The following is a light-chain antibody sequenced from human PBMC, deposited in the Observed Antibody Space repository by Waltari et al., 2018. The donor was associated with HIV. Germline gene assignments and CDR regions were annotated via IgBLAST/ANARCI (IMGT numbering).Light chain of an antibody. J-gene: IGKJ2*01. CDR3: QQYCSTPPYT. CDR1: QSVLYSSNNKNY. V-gene: IGKV4-1*01. Sequence: DIVMTQSPDSLVVSLGERATINCKSSQSVLYSSNNKNYLAWYQQKPGQPPRLLIYWASTRESGVPDRFSGSGSGTDFTLTISSLQAEDVAVYYCQQYCSTPPYTFGQGTKLEIK. CDR2: WAS.